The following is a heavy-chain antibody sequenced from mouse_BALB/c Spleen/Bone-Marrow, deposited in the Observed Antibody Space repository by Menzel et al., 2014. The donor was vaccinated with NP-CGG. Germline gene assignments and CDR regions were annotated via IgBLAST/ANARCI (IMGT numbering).Heavy chain of an antibody. V-gene: IGHV1-4*02. CDR1: GYTFTSYT. D-gene: IGHD1-1*01. Sequence: VQLQQSAAELTRHGASVKMSCKASGYTFTSYTIQWVKQRPGQGLEWIGYINPTRGYTDYNQKFKDKTTLTADKSSSTAYMQLSSLTSEDSAVYFCAREGTYYAYFDYWGQGTTLTVSS. CDR3: AREGTYYAYFDY. J-gene: IGHJ2*01. CDR2: INPTRGYT.